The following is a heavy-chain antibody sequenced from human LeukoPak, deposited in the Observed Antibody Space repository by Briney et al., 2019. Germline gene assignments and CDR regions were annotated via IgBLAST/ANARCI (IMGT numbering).Heavy chain of an antibody. J-gene: IGHJ4*02. CDR2: INPNSGGT. V-gene: IGHV1-2*02. D-gene: IGHD2-2*01. Sequence: ASVKVSCKASGYTFTGYYMHWVRQAPGQGLEWMGWINPNSGGTNYAQKFQGRVTMTRDTSISTAYMELSRLRSDDTAVYYCARRAPTGVYCSSTSCQQFDYWGQGTLVTVSS. CDR1: GYTFTGYY. CDR3: ARRAPTGVYCSSTSCQQFDY.